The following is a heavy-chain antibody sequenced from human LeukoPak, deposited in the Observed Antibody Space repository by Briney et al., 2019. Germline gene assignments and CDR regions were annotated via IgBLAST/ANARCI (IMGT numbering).Heavy chain of an antibody. J-gene: IGHJ4*02. V-gene: IGHV3-9*01. CDR3: TKDMIAEAGGFFDY. CDR1: GFTFDDYA. Sequence: GGSLRLSCAAFGFTFDDYAMHWVRQVPGKGLEWVSGISWNSGLIGYADSVKGRFTISRDNAKNSLYLQMNSLRTEDTAFYYCTKDMIAEAGGFFDYWGQGTLVTVSS. D-gene: IGHD6-19*01. CDR2: ISWNSGLI.